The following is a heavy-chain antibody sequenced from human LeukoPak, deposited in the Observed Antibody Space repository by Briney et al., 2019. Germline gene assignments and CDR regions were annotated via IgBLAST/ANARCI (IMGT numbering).Heavy chain of an antibody. D-gene: IGHD3-3*01. CDR1: GFTFSSYW. CDR3: ARDRGGAYDFWSGYYTGYFDY. V-gene: IGHV3-48*01. J-gene: IGHJ4*02. CDR2: ISSSGSTI. Sequence: GGSLRLSCAASGFTFSSYWMSWVRQAPGKGLEWVSYISSSGSTIYYADSVKGRFTISRDNAKNSLYLQMNSLRAEDTAVFYCARDRGGAYDFWSGYYTGYFDYWGQGTLVTVSS.